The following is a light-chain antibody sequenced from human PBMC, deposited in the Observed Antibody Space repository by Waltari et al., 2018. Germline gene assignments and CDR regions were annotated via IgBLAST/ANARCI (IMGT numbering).Light chain of an antibody. CDR2: ATS. J-gene: IGKJ3*01. V-gene: IGKV1-12*01. Sequence: IQMTQSPSSVSASGRDSVTNTCRASQDIRNWLAWYQQKPGKAPNLLIYATSSLQTGVPSRFSGSGSGTEFTLTISSLQPEDFATYYCQQANSFPITFGPGTKVDIK. CDR3: QQANSFPIT. CDR1: QDIRNW.